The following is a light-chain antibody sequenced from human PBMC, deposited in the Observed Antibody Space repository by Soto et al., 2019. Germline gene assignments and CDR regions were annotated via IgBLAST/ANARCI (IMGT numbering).Light chain of an antibody. CDR2: GVS. CDR1: QTVRNSY. J-gene: IGKJ2*01. Sequence: EIVLTQSPGTLSLSPGERATLSCRASQTVRNSYLAWYQQKPGQAPRLLIYGVSARATGIPDRFSGSGSGTDLILTISRLEPEDFAVIYCQQYVGSLPYTFGHGTKLEIK. CDR3: QQYVGSLPYT. V-gene: IGKV3-20*01.